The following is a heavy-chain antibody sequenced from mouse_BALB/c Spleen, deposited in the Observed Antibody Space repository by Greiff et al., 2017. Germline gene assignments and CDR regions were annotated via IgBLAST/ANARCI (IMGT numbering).Heavy chain of an antibody. CDR2: ISYSGST. D-gene: IGHD2-14*01. V-gene: IGHV3-8*02. Sequence: ESGPSLVKPSQTLSLTCSVTGDSITSGYWNWIRKFPGNKLEYMGYISYSGSTYYNPSLKSRISITRDTSKNQYYLQLNSVTTEDTATYYCARYQDRNDGGYYAMDYWGQGTSVTVSS. CDR1: GDSITSGY. CDR3: ARYQDRNDGGYYAMDY. J-gene: IGHJ4*01.